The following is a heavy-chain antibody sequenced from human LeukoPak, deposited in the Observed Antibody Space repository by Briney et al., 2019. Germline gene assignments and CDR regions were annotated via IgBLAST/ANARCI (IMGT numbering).Heavy chain of an antibody. CDR1: AFTFSTYA. V-gene: IGHV3-23*01. D-gene: IGHD2-8*01. CDR2: ISSGGGTT. Sequence: QPGGSLRLSCAASAFTFSTYAMNWVRQAPGKGLEWVSSISSGGGTTYYADSVKGRFTISRDNSKNTLYLQMNSLRPEDTAMYYCANAVCTTGSCSGFYGMDVWGQGTTIAVSS. CDR3: ANAVCTTGSCSGFYGMDV. J-gene: IGHJ6*02.